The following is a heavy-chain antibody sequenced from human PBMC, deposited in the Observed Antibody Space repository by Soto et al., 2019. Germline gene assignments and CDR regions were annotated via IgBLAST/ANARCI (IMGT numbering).Heavy chain of an antibody. J-gene: IGHJ5*02. V-gene: IGHV4-31*03. Sequence: QVQLQESGPGLVKPSQTLSLTCTVSGGSISSGGYYWSWIRQHPGRGPEWIGFIDNSGSAYYYPSVKSRVTISVDTSKNQFSLKMSSVTAADTAVYYCTRVGNGKWFDPWGQGTLVTVSS. CDR3: TRVGNGKWFDP. D-gene: IGHD4-4*01. CDR1: GGSISSGGYY. CDR2: IDNSGSA.